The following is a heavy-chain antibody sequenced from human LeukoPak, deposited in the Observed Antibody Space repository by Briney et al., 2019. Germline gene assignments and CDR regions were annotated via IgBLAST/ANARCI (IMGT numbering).Heavy chain of an antibody. CDR3: ARDRPTGYSSGWYWGFDY. D-gene: IGHD6-19*01. CDR1: GGSFSGYY. CDR2: IYYSGST. V-gene: IGHV4-59*01. Sequence: PSETLSLTRAVYGGSFSGYYWSWIRQPPGKGLEWIGYIYYSGSTNYNPSLKSRVTISVDTSKNQFSLKLSSVTAADTAVYYCARDRPTGYSSGWYWGFDYWGQGTLVTVSS. J-gene: IGHJ4*02.